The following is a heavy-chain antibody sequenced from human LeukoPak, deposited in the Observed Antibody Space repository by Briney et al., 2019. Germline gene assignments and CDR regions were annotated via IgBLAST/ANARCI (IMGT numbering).Heavy chain of an antibody. D-gene: IGHD2-2*01. CDR1: GYSFTSYW. J-gene: IGHJ6*02. Sequence: GEPLKISCKGSGYSFTSYWIGWVRQMPGKGLEWMGIIYPGDSDTRYSPSFQGQVTISADKSISTAYLQWSSLKASDTAMYYCARQVVVPAAMYGMDVWGQGTTVTVSS. CDR2: IYPGDSDT. CDR3: ARQVVVPAAMYGMDV. V-gene: IGHV5-51*01.